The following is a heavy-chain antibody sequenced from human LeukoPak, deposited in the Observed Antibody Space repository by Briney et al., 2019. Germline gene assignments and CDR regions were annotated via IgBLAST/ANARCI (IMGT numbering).Heavy chain of an antibody. D-gene: IGHD3-16*02. J-gene: IGHJ4*02. V-gene: IGHV3-30-3*01. Sequence: GGSLRLSCAASGFTFSNYAMHWVRQAPGKWLEWVSVISYEGTNKYYADSLEGRFTISRDNSKNTLYLQISSLRAEDTAVYYCARPGAPFGGVVAIDYWGQGTLVTVSS. CDR2: ISYEGTNK. CDR1: GFTFSNYA. CDR3: ARPGAPFGGVVAIDY.